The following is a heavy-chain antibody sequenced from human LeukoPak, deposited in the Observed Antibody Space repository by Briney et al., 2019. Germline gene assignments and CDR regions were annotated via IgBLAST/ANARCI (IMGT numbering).Heavy chain of an antibody. CDR2: IDPVDSDT. CDR1: GYSFTTYR. D-gene: IGHD3-10*01. V-gene: IGHV5-51*01. J-gene: IGHJ4*02. CDR3: ARTYYYVSGSQTDFDY. Sequence: GESLKISCQGFGYSFTTYRIGWVRQMPGKGLEWRGIIDPVDSDTRYSPSFQGQVNISADKSISTADLLWRSMKASDTPMYYCARTYYYVSGSQTDFDYWGQGTLVTVSS.